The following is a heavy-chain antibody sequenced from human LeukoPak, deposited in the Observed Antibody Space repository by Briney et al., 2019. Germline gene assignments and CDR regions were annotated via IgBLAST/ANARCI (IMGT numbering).Heavy chain of an antibody. CDR3: AREGSYSVLLYY. D-gene: IGHD1-26*01. V-gene: IGHV1-2*02. CDR2: INPNGGGT. CDR1: GYTFTGYY. J-gene: IGHJ4*02. Sequence: ASVKVSCKASGYTFTGYYMHWVRQAPGQGLEWMGWINPNGGGTNYAQKFQGRVTMTRDTSISTAYMELSRLRSDDTAVYYCAREGSYSVLLYYWGQGTLVTVSS.